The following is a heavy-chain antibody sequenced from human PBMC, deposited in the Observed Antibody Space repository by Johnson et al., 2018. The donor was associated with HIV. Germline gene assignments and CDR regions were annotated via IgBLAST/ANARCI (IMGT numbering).Heavy chain of an antibody. CDR1: GFTFDDYG. V-gene: IGHV3-30*03. D-gene: IGHD1-14*01. Sequence: QVQLVESGGGVVQPGGSLRLSCAASGFTFDDYGMSWVRQAPGKGLEWVALISYDGTNKYYADSVKGRFTISRDNSKNTLYLQMNSLRAEDTAVYYCARDQGGNHNAFDIWGQGTMVTVSS. CDR3: ARDQGGNHNAFDI. J-gene: IGHJ3*02. CDR2: ISYDGTNK.